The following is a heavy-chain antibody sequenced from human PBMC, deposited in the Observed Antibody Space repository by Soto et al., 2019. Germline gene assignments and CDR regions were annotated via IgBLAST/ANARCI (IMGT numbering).Heavy chain of an antibody. Sequence: GGSLRLSCAASGFTFSSYAMSWVRQAPGKGLEWVSAISGSGGSTYYADSVKGRFNISRDNSKNTLYLQMNSLRAEDTSVYYCAIPEHASGYDSGHSLGALEEPFDYWGQGTLVTVSS. D-gene: IGHD5-12*01. V-gene: IGHV3-23*01. CDR3: AIPEHASGYDSGHSLGALEEPFDY. CDR1: GFTFSSYA. CDR2: ISGSGGST. J-gene: IGHJ4*02.